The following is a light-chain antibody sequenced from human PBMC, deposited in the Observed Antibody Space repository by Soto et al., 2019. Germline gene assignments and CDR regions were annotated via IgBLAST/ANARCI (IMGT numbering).Light chain of an antibody. CDR1: QSISTS. V-gene: IGKV1-39*01. CDR3: QQSYSTPRYT. J-gene: IGKJ2*01. CDR2: DAS. Sequence: DIQMTQSPSSLSASVGDRVTITCRASQSISTSLNWYQQKPGKAPKFLIYDASRLQSGVPSRFSGRGSGTDFTLTISSLQPEDFATYYCQQSYSTPRYTFGQGTKLEIK.